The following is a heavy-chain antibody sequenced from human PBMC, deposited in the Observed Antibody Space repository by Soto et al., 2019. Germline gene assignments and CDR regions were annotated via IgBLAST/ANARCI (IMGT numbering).Heavy chain of an antibody. D-gene: IGHD3-10*01. CDR2: IYYSGST. Sequence: QVQLQESGPGLVKPSQTLSLTCTVSGGPISSGGYYWSWIRQHPGKGLEWIGYIYYSGSTYYNPSLKSRVTISVDTSKNQFSLKLSSVTAADTAVYYCAREVGGSGSWYNWFDPWGQGTLVTVSS. J-gene: IGHJ5*02. CDR3: AREVGGSGSWYNWFDP. CDR1: GGPISSGGYY. V-gene: IGHV4-31*03.